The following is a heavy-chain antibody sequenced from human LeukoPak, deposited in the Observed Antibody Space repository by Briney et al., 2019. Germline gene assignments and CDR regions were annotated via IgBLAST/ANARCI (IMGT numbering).Heavy chain of an antibody. D-gene: IGHD3-10*01. CDR3: ARDQMVRGVSHFDY. Sequence: GGSLRLSCAASGFTFNNYALTWVRQTPGKGLECVSAISGDGVSPYYADSVRGRFTISRDNSKNTLYLQMNSLRAEDTAVYYCARDQMVRGVSHFDYWGQGTLVTVSS. CDR2: ISGDGVSP. CDR1: GFTFNNYA. V-gene: IGHV3-23*01. J-gene: IGHJ4*02.